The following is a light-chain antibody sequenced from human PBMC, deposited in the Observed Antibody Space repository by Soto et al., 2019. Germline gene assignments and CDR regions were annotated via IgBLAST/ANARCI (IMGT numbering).Light chain of an antibody. CDR1: HSVSSSY. CDR2: GAS. Sequence: EIVLTQSPGTLSLSPGERATLSCRASHSVSSSYLAWYQQKPGQAPRLLIYGASSRATGIPDRFSGSGSGTDFTLTISRLEPEHCAVYYCQQLYTFGQGTKLEIK. CDR3: QQLYT. V-gene: IGKV3-20*01. J-gene: IGKJ2*01.